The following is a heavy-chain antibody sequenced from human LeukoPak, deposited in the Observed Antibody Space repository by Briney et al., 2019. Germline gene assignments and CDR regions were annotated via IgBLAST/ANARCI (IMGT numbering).Heavy chain of an antibody. CDR2: IHPDGIEK. J-gene: IGHJ4*02. CDR3: ARAWNDFWSGYYMFDY. V-gene: IGHV3-7*01. Sequence: PGGSLRLSCAASGFTFRTYWMSWVRQAPGKGLEWVANIHPDGIEKYHVDSVKGRFTIFRDNARNLLYLQMNSLRAEDTAVYYCARAWNDFWSGYYMFDYWGQGTLVTVSS. D-gene: IGHD3-3*01. CDR1: GFTFRTYW.